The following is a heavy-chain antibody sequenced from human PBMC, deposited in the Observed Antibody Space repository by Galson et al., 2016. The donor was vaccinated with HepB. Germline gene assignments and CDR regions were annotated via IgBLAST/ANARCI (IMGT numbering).Heavy chain of an antibody. CDR3: AKGLGYCSSTSCFLYYYYAMDV. CDR2: ISGSGGST. J-gene: IGHJ6*02. D-gene: IGHD2-2*01. Sequence: VRQAPGKGLEWVSAISGSGGSTHYADSVKGRFTISRDNSKNTLYLQMNSLRAEDTALYYCAKGLGYCSSTSCFLYYYYAMDVWGQGTTVTVSS. V-gene: IGHV3-23*01.